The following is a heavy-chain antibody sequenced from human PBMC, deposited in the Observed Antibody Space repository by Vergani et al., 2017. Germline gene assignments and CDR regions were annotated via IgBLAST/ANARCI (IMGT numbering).Heavy chain of an antibody. D-gene: IGHD2-2*01. CDR2: INPNSGGT. V-gene: IGHV1-2*02. Sequence: QVQVVQSGAEVKKSGASVKVSCKTSGYTFSNYYMHWVRQAPGQGLEWMGWINPNSGGTNYAQKFQGRVTMTRDTSIRTAYMELSNLRSDDTAVYYWARVGTSSNRDYFDYWGQGTLVTVSS. J-gene: IGHJ4*02. CDR3: ARVGTSSNRDYFDY. CDR1: GYTFSNYY.